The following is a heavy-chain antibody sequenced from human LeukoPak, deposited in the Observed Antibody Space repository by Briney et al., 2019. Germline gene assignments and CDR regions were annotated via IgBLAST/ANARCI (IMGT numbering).Heavy chain of an antibody. V-gene: IGHV4-59*12. CDR2: ILDSGTT. J-gene: IGHJ4*02. CDR1: GGSISTFF. Sequence: SETLSLTCTVSGGSISTFFWHWIRQPPGKGLEWLGYILDSGTTAYNPSLKRRVTMSIDTSKNQFSLNLTSVTAADTAVYFCAREVVMIKAGGSLHYFDYWGQRILVTVSS. CDR3: AREVVMIKAGGSLHYFDY. D-gene: IGHD3-22*01.